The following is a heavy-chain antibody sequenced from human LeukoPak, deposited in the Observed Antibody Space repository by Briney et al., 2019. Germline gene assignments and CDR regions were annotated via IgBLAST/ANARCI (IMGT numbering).Heavy chain of an antibody. V-gene: IGHV4-39*07. CDR3: ARDKDYDILTGQTTSNWFDP. J-gene: IGHJ5*02. CDR2: IYYSGST. Sequence: SETLSLTCTVSGGSISSSSYYWGWIRQPPGKGLEWIGSIYYSGSTYYNPSLKSRVTISVDTSKNQFSLKLSSVTAADTAVYYCARDKDYDILTGQTTSNWFDPWGQGTLVTVSS. D-gene: IGHD3-9*01. CDR1: GGSISSSSYY.